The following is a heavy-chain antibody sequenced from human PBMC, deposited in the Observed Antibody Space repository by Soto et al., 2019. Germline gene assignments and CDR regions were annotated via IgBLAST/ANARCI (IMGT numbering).Heavy chain of an antibody. V-gene: IGHV3-7*01. CDR1: VFTFSNFW. Sequence: EVQLVESGGGLVQSGGSLRLSCAASVFTFSNFWMSWVRQAPGKGLEWVANINKDGSETNYVDSVKGRFTISRDNAKNSLYLQVTSLRIEDTAGYYCARQYCGGDCHLDYWGQGTLVTVSS. CDR3: ARQYCGGDCHLDY. J-gene: IGHJ4*02. D-gene: IGHD2-21*02. CDR2: INKDGSET.